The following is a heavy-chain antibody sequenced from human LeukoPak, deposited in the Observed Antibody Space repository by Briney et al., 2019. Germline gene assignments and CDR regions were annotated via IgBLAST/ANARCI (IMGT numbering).Heavy chain of an antibody. CDR2: IYSGGST. D-gene: IGHD5-12*01. CDR3: AGDQTNQATGWFDP. V-gene: IGHV3-53*01. CDR1: GFTFSNAW. Sequence: GGSLRLSCAASGFTFSNAWMSWVRQAPGKGLEWVSVIYSGGSTYYADSVKGRFTISRDNSKNTLYLQMNSLRAEDTAVYYCAGDQTNQATGWFDPWGQGTLVTVSS. J-gene: IGHJ5*02.